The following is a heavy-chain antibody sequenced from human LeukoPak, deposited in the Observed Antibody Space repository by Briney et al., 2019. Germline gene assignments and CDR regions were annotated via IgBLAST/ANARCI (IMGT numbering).Heavy chain of an antibody. CDR3: ARAGSIVVVPAAILEDY. J-gene: IGHJ4*02. D-gene: IGHD2-2*02. V-gene: IGHV1-2*02. CDR1: GYTFTGYY. CDR2: INPNSGGT. Sequence: ASVKVSCEASGYTFTGYYMHWVRQAPGQGLEWMGWINPNSGGTNYAQKFQGRVTMTRDTSISTAYMELSRLRSDDTAVYYCARAGSIVVVPAAILEDYWGQGTLVTVSS.